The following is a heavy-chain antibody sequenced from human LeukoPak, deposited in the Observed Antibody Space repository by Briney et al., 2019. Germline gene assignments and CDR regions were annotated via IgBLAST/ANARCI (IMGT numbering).Heavy chain of an antibody. J-gene: IGHJ4*02. D-gene: IGHD3-22*01. CDR2: ISYDGSNK. CDR1: GFMFSSYA. V-gene: IGHV3-30-3*01. CDR3: AQSGRYYDSSGYYPYYFDY. Sequence: PGGSLRLSCAASGFMFSSYAMHWVRQAPGKGLEWVAVISYDGSNKYYADSVKGRFTISRDNSKNTLYLQMHSLRVEDTTVYYCAQSGRYYDSSGYYPYYFDYWGQGTLVTVSS.